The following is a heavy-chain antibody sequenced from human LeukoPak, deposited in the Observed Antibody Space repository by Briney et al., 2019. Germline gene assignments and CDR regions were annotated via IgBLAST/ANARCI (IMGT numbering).Heavy chain of an antibody. CDR3: ARHYSSDPFDY. V-gene: IGHV4-59*08. J-gene: IGHJ4*02. CDR1: GASISSYY. CDR2: IDYSGST. D-gene: IGHD2-21*01. Sequence: MPSETLSLTCSVSGASISSYYWSWIRQPPGKGLEWIGYIDYSGSTIYSPSLKNRVTISADTSKNQFSLKLTSLTAADTALYFCARHYSSDPFDYWGQGTLVTVSS.